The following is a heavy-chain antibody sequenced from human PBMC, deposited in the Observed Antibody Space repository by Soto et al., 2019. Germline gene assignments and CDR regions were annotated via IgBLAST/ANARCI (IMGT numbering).Heavy chain of an antibody. CDR3: TTDLFPRARRNY. Sequence: EVQLVESGGGLVKPGGSLRLSCAASGFTFTNDWMNWVRQAPGKGLEWVGRIKSKTDGGTTDYAAPVEGRFTISRDDSRDTLYLQMNSLKTEDTALYYCTTDLFPRARRNYRGQGTLVTVSS. CDR1: GFTFTNDW. D-gene: IGHD5-12*01. J-gene: IGHJ4*02. V-gene: IGHV3-15*07. CDR2: IKSKTDGGTT.